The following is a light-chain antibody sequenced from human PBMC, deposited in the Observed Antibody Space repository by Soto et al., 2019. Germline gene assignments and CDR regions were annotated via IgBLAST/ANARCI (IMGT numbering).Light chain of an antibody. CDR2: GAS. J-gene: IGKJ2*01. Sequence: EIVMTRSPATLSVSPGERVTLSCRASQSVSSDLAWYQHKPGQAPRLLIYGASTRATTTPARFSGSGSGTEFSLSISSLQSEDIAVYYCLQYNDWPPKQYTFGQGTKLEIK. CDR3: LQYNDWPPKQYT. V-gene: IGKV3-15*01. CDR1: QSVSSD.